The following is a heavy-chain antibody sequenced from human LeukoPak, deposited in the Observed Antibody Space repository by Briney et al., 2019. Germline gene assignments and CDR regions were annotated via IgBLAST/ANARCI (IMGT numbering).Heavy chain of an antibody. J-gene: IGHJ4*02. CDR1: GGSISSSSYY. V-gene: IGHV4-39*07. D-gene: IGHD6-19*01. CDR2: IYYSGST. CDR3: AREGIAVAGLED. Sequence: SETLSLTCTVSGGSISSSSYYWGWIRQPPGKGQEWIGSIYYSGSTYYNPSLKSRVTISVDTSKNQFSLKLSSVTAADTAVYYCAREGIAVAGLEDWGQGTLVTVSS.